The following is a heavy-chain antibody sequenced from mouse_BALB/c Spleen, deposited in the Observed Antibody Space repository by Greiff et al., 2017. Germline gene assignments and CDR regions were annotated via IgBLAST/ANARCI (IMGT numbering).Heavy chain of an antibody. CDR3: TRGMTY. CDR1: GFTFSNYW. V-gene: IGHV6-6*02. J-gene: IGHJ2*01. Sequence: EVQLQESGGGLVQPGGSMKLSCVASGFTFSNYWMNWVRQSPEKGLEWVAEIRLKSNNYATHYAESVKGRFTISRDDSKSSVYLQMNNLRAEDTGIYYCTRGMTYWGQGTTLTVSS. CDR2: IRLKSNNYAT.